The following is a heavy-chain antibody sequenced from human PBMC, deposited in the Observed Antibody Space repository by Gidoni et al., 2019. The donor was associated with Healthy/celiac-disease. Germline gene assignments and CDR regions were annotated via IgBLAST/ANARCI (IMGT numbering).Heavy chain of an antibody. CDR3: AKGSVYAIPGWFDP. V-gene: IGHV3-9*01. CDR1: GFTFDDYA. CDR2: ISGNSGSI. Sequence: EVQLLESGGGLVQPGRSLRLSCAASGFTFDDYAMHWVRQAPGKGLEWVSGISGNSGSIGYADSVKGRFTISRDNAKNSLYLQMNSLRAEDTALYYCAKGSVYAIPGWFDPWGQGTLVTVSS. J-gene: IGHJ5*02. D-gene: IGHD2-8*01.